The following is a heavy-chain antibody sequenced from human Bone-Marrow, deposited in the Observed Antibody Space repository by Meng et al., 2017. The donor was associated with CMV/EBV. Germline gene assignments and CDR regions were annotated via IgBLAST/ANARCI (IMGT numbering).Heavy chain of an antibody. CDR3: VWITMVRGVTGGVGFDP. V-gene: IGHV1-18*01. D-gene: IGHD3-10*01. CDR1: GYTSTSYG. CDR2: ISAYNGNT. J-gene: IGHJ5*02. Sequence: QVRRVRRRPEVQQAGASVKVSSKASGYTSTSYGISGVRQAPGQGREWMGWISAYNGNTNYAQKLQGRVTMTTDTSTSTAYMELRSLRSDDTAVYYCVWITMVRGVTGGVGFDPWGQGTLVTVSS.